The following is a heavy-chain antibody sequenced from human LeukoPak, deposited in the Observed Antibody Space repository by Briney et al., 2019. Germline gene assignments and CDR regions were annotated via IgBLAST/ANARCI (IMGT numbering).Heavy chain of an antibody. V-gene: IGHV3-21*01. CDR3: AFYYYYGMDV. CDR2: ISGSSSYI. Sequence: GGSLRLSCAASGFTFSSYGMSWVRQAPGKGLEWVSSISGSSSYIYYADSVKGRFTISRDNAKKSLYLQMSSLRAEDTAVYSCAFYYYYGMDVWGQGTTVTVSS. CDR1: GFTFSSYG. J-gene: IGHJ6*02.